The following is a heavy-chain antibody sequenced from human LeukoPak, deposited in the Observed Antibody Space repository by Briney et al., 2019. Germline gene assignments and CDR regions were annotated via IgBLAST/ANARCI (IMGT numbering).Heavy chain of an antibody. CDR1: GLTLTNYG. CDR3: AFEYSSSSGPVAFDI. J-gene: IGHJ3*02. Sequence: PGRSLRLSCAASGLTLTNYGMHWVRQTPGKGLEWVALISYDGSYNYYADSVKGRFTISRDNAKNTLYLQMNSLSAEDTAVYYCAFEYSSSSGPVAFDIWGQGTMVTVSS. V-gene: IGHV3-30*03. CDR2: ISYDGSYN. D-gene: IGHD6-6*01.